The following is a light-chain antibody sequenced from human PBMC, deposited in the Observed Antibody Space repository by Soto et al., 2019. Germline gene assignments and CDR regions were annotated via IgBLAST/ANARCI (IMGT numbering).Light chain of an antibody. CDR3: CSYAGTYTLWV. J-gene: IGLJ3*02. V-gene: IGLV2-11*01. CDR2: DVS. Sequence: QSALTQPRSVSGSPGQSVTISCTGTSSDFGGYNYVSWYQQYPGNAPKLIIYDVSKRPSGVPDRFSGSKSGNTASLTISGLQAEDEADYYCCSYAGTYTLWVFGGGTKVTV. CDR1: SSDFGGYNY.